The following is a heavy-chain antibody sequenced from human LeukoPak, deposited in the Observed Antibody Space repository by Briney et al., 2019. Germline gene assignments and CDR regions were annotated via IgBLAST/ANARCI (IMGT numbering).Heavy chain of an antibody. CDR2: IYPGDSDT. V-gene: IGHV5-51*01. J-gene: IGHJ3*02. D-gene: IGHD3-22*01. Sequence: GESLKISCKGSGYSFTSYWIGWVRQMPGKGLEWMGIIYPGDSDTRYSPSFQGQVTISADKSISTAYLQWSSLKASDTAMYYCARPPYYYDSSGYYHGEDDAFDIWGQGTMVTVSS. CDR1: GYSFTSYW. CDR3: ARPPYYYDSSGYYHGEDDAFDI.